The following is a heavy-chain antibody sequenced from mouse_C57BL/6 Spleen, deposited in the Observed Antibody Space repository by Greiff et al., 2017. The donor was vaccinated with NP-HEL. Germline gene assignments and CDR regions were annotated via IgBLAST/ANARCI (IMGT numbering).Heavy chain of an antibody. Sequence: VQLQQSGAELLKPGASVKLSCKATGYTFTGYWIEWVKQRPGHGLEWIGEILPGSGSTNYNEKFKGKATFTADTSSNTAYMQLSSLTTEDSAIYYCARKDYYGSSSYWYFDVWGTGTTVTVSS. V-gene: IGHV1-9*01. CDR2: ILPGSGST. D-gene: IGHD1-1*01. J-gene: IGHJ1*03. CDR3: ARKDYYGSSSYWYFDV. CDR1: GYTFTGYW.